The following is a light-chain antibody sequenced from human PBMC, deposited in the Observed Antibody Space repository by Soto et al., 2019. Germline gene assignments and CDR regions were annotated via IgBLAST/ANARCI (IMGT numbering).Light chain of an antibody. J-gene: IGKJ1*01. CDR3: QQRYSTPRT. CDR1: QSVSSY. V-gene: IGKV1-39*01. CDR2: AAS. Sequence: DILMTQSPASLSASVGDRVTLTCRASQSVSSYLNWYQQKPGKAPKLLIYAASSLPSGIPSRFSGSGSGTDFTLTISSLQPEDFATYYCQQRYSTPRTFGQGTKVEIK.